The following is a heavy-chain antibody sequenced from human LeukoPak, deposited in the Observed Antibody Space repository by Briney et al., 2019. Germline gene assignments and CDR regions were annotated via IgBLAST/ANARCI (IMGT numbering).Heavy chain of an antibody. D-gene: IGHD3-10*01. Sequence: GGSLRLSCAASGFTFSSYSMNWVRQAPGKGLEWVSSISSSSSYIYYADSVKGRFTISRDNAKNSLYLQMNSLRAEDTAVYYCARDYRGESNWFDPWGQGTLVTVSS. CDR2: ISSSSSYI. CDR1: GFTFSSYS. J-gene: IGHJ5*02. V-gene: IGHV3-21*01. CDR3: ARDYRGESNWFDP.